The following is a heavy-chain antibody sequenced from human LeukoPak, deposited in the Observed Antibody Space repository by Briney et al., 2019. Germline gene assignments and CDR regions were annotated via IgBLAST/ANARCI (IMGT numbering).Heavy chain of an antibody. CDR3: ARGPPLDP. CDR2: ISSSSSYI. J-gene: IGHJ5*02. V-gene: IGHV3-21*01. Sequence: GGSLRLSCAASGFTFSSYIMNWVRQAPGKGREWVSSISSSSSYIYYADSVKGRFTISIDNAKNSLYLQMNSLRAEDTAVYYCARGPPLDPWGQGTLVTVSS. CDR1: GFTFSSYI.